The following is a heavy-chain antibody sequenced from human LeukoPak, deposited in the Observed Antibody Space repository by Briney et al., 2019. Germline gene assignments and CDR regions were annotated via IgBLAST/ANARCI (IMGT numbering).Heavy chain of an antibody. J-gene: IGHJ5*02. V-gene: IGHV7-4-1*02. CDR1: GYTFTGYY. Sequence: ASVKVSCKASGYTFTGYYMHWVRQAPGQGLEWMGWINTNTGNPTYAQGFTGRFVFSLDTSVSTAYLQISSLKPEDTAVYYCARVNNWNDVLRFDPWGQGTLVTVSS. D-gene: IGHD1-1*01. CDR3: ARVNNWNDVLRFDP. CDR2: INTNTGNP.